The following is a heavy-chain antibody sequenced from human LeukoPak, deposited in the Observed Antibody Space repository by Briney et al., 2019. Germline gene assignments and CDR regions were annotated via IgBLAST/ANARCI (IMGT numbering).Heavy chain of an antibody. CDR1: GGSISSGSYY. CDR2: IYTSGST. J-gene: IGHJ6*03. D-gene: IGHD1-7*01. CDR3: AGVRNWNYPGSFYYYYYMDV. Sequence: SQTLSLTCTVSGGSISSGSYYWSWIRQPAGKGLEWIGRIYTSGSTNYNPSLKSRVTISVDTSKNQFSLKLGSVTAADTAVYYCAGVRNWNYPGSFYYYYYMDVWGKGTTVTVSS. V-gene: IGHV4-61*02.